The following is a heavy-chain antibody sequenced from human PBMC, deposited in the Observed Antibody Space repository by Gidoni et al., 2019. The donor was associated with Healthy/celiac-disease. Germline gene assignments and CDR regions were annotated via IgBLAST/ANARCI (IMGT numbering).Heavy chain of an antibody. CDR3: ARDRTPKELFRPKYCSGGSCYRGEVWDGMDV. CDR1: GYTFTSYY. J-gene: IGHJ6*02. D-gene: IGHD2-15*01. CDR2: INPSCCRT. V-gene: IGHV1-46*01. Sequence: QVQLVQSGAEVKKPGASVKVSCKASGYTFTSYYMHWVRQAPGQGLEWMGIINPSCCRTSYAQKFQGRVTMPRDTSTSTVYMELSSLRSEDTAVYYCARDRTPKELFRPKYCSGGSCYRGEVWDGMDVWGQGTTVTVSS.